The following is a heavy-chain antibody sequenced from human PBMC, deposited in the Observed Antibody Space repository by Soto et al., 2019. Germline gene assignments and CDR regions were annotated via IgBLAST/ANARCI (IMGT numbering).Heavy chain of an antibody. D-gene: IGHD3-22*01. CDR1: GFTFSSYS. J-gene: IGHJ6*02. CDR3: TKDSYYDSSGYYFHYYYGMDV. Sequence: GQMVESGGGVVQPGRSLRLPCAASGFTFSSYSMHCVRQAPGKGLEWVAVITKDGSNKYYADSVKGRFTISRDISKNTPYLQMNSRRAKDTAVYYCTKDSYYDSSGYYFHYYYGMDVWGQGTTVTVSS. V-gene: IGHV3-30*18. CDR2: ITKDGSNK.